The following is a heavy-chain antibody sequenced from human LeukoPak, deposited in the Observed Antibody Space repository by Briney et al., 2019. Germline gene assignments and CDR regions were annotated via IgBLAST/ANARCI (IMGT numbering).Heavy chain of an antibody. Sequence: ASVKVFCKASGYTFTGYYMHLVRQAPGQGPEWMGWINPNSGGTNYAQKFQGRGTMTRDTAIRNAYMELSRLRCDDPAVYYYARDMYYDFWSGYYPGHGMDVWGQGTTVTVSS. V-gene: IGHV1-2*02. CDR1: GYTFTGYY. J-gene: IGHJ6*02. CDR3: ARDMYYDFWSGYYPGHGMDV. CDR2: INPNSGGT. D-gene: IGHD3-3*01.